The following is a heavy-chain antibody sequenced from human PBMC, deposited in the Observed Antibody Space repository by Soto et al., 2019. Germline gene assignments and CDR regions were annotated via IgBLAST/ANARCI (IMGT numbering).Heavy chain of an antibody. Sequence: EVQLVQSGAEVKKPGESLRISCKGSGYSFTSHWISWVRQMPGKGLEWMGRIDPSDSYTNYSPSVQGHVTISADKSISTAYVQWSSLKASDTAMYYCARHVMGARGWVEEPLWGQGTLVTVSS. CDR2: IDPSDSYT. CDR1: GYSFTSHW. V-gene: IGHV5-10-1*01. J-gene: IGHJ4*02. CDR3: ARHVMGARGWVEEPL. D-gene: IGHD1-1*01.